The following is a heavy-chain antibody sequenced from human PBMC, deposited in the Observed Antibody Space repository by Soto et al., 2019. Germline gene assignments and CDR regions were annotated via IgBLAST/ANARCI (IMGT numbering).Heavy chain of an antibody. CDR1: GGSISSGGYS. Sequence: QLQLQESGSGLVKPSQTLSLTCAVSGGSISSGGYSWSWIRQPPGKGLEWIGYIYHSGSTYYNPSLKSRVTISVDRSKNQFSLKLSSVTAADTAVYYCARVSITMVREGNWFDPWGQGTLVTVSS. CDR2: IYHSGST. V-gene: IGHV4-30-2*01. D-gene: IGHD3-10*01. J-gene: IGHJ5*02. CDR3: ARVSITMVREGNWFDP.